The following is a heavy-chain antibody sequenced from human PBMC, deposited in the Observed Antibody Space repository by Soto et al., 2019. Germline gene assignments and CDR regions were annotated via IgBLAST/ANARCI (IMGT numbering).Heavy chain of an antibody. Sequence: QGQLVQSGGEVTKPGASVKVSCNSSGYTFSSYGISWVRQAPGQGLEWMGWISPYSGHTKEAPKVQGRITVTTETSTGTAYMELRSLASDDTAVYYCARDRCTTAKCYTHHLDVWGQGTTVIVSS. CDR1: GYTFSSYG. V-gene: IGHV1-18*04. D-gene: IGHD2-8*01. J-gene: IGHJ6*02. CDR2: ISPYSGHT. CDR3: ARDRCTTAKCYTHHLDV.